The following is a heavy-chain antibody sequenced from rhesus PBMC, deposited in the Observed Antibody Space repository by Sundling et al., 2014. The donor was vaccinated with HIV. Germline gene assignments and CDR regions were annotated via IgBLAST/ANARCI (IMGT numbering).Heavy chain of an antibody. CDR3: ARRTLYFDY. J-gene: IGHJ4*01. Sequence: QVTLKESGPALVKPTQTLTLTCTFSGFSLSTSGMAVGWIRQPPGKTLEWLAHIYWDDDKRYSTSLKSRLTISKDTSKDQVVLTVTNMDPTDTATYFCARRTLYFDYWGQGVLVTVSS. CDR1: GFSLSTSGMA. V-gene: IGHV2-174*02. CDR2: IYWDDDK.